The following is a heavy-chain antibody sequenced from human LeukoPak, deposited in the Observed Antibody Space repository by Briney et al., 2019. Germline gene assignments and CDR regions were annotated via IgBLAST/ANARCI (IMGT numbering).Heavy chain of an antibody. V-gene: IGHV3-66*02. Sequence: GGSLRLSCAASGFTFTSYAMSWVRQAPGKGLEWVSVIYSGGSTYYADSVKGRFTISRDNSKNTLYLQMNSLRAEDTAVYYCARAPVSDYWGRGTLVTVSS. J-gene: IGHJ4*02. CDR1: GFTFTSYA. CDR2: IYSGGST. CDR3: ARAPVSDY.